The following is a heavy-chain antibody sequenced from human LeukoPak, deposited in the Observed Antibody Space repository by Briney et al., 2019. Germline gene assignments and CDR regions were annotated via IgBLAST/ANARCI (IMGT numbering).Heavy chain of an antibody. CDR2: ISWNSGSI. Sequence: GRSLRLSCAASGFTFDDYAMHWVRHAPGKGLEWVSGISWNSGSIGYADSVKGRFTISRDNSKNTLYLQMNSLRAEDTAVYYCARVAVAGNYYYYGMDVWGQGTTVTVSS. CDR3: ARVAVAGNYYYYGMDV. D-gene: IGHD6-19*01. J-gene: IGHJ6*02. V-gene: IGHV3-9*01. CDR1: GFTFDDYA.